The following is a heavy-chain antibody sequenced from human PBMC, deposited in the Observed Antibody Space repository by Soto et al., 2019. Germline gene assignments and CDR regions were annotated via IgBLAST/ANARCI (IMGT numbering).Heavy chain of an antibody. V-gene: IGHV3-48*01. J-gene: IGHJ6*02. D-gene: IGHD3-10*01. Sequence: PGGSLRLSCAASGFTFSSYSMNWVRQAPGKGLEWVSYISSSSSTIYYADSVKGRFTISRDNAKNSLYLQMNSLRAEDTAVYYCARDRGSGSYFGYYYYYGMDVWDQGTTVTVSS. CDR3: ARDRGSGSYFGYYYYYGMDV. CDR1: GFTFSSYS. CDR2: ISSSSSTI.